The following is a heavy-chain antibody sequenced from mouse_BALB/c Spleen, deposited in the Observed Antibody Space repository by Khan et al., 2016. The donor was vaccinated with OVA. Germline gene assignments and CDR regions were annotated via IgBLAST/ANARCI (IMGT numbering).Heavy chain of an antibody. J-gene: IGHJ3*01. CDR1: GYTFTSYW. V-gene: IGHV1-7*01. CDR3: ARSRDYRYDWFAY. CDR2: INPSTGYT. D-gene: IGHD2-14*01. Sequence: VQLQESGAELAKPGASVKMSCKASGYTFTSYWMHWVKQRPGQGLEWIGYINPSTGYTEYNQKFKDKATLTADKSSSTAYMQLSSLTSEDSAVYYCARSRDYRYDWFAYWGQGTLVTVSA.